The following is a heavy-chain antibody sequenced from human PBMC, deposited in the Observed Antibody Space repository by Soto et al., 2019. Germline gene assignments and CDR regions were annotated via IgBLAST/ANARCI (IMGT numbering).Heavy chain of an antibody. Sequence: SVKVSCKASGGTFSSYAISWVRQAPGQGLEWMGGIIPIFGTANYAQKFQGRVTITADESTSTGYMELSSLRSEDPAVYYCGRDARLLSSSLGYWGQGTLVTVSS. CDR2: IIPIFGTA. CDR1: GGTFSSYA. CDR3: GRDARLLSSSLGY. J-gene: IGHJ4*02. D-gene: IGHD6-6*01. V-gene: IGHV1-69*13.